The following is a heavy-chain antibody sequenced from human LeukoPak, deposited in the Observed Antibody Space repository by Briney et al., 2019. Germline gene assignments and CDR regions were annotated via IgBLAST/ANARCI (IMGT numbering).Heavy chain of an antibody. CDR3: ARDRDLIGVTTTRLDY. CDR1: GYVFNLFG. Sequence: ASVKVSCKASGYVFNLFGLNWVRQAPGQGLEWMGWISGYNGDTKYAQKIQGRVTLTTDSSASTAYMELRTPRSDDTAIYYCARDRDLIGVTTTRLDYWGQGTLVTVSS. V-gene: IGHV1-18*04. D-gene: IGHD6-19*01. CDR2: ISGYNGDT. J-gene: IGHJ4*02.